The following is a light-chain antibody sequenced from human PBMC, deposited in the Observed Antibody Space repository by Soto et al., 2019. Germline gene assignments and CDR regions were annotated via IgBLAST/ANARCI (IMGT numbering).Light chain of an antibody. CDR3: CSYAGSSTVV. Sequence: QSALTQPASVSGSPGQSITISCAGTMRDVGAYNLVSWYQQHPGKAPKLMIYEGSKRPSGVSNRFSGSKSGNTASLTISGLQAEDEADYYCCSYAGSSTVVFGGGTQLTVL. CDR1: MRDVGAYNL. CDR2: EGS. J-gene: IGLJ2*01. V-gene: IGLV2-23*01.